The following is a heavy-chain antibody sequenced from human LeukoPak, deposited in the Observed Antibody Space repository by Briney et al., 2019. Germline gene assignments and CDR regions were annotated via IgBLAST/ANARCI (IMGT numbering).Heavy chain of an antibody. Sequence: SETLSLTCTVSGGSISSGDYYWSWVRQPPGKGLEWIGYIYYSGSTYNNPSLKNRVTISIDTSKNQFSLKLSSVTAADTAVYYCARLNYYDRSASKAFEYWGQGTLVTVSS. J-gene: IGHJ4*02. CDR2: IYYSGST. D-gene: IGHD3-22*01. V-gene: IGHV4-30-4*01. CDR3: ARLNYYDRSASKAFEY. CDR1: GGSISSGDYY.